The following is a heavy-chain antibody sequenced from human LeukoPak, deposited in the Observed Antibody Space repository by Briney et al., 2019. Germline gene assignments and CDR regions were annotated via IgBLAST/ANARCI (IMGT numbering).Heavy chain of an antibody. Sequence: PGGSLRLSCAASGFTFSNYWMSWVRQAPGKGLEWVANIQQDGSERYYVDSVKGRFTISRDNAKNSLYLQMNSLRAEDTAVYYCARDMYGDYVFDYWGQGTLVTVSS. J-gene: IGHJ4*02. CDR1: GFTFSNYW. V-gene: IGHV3-7*01. CDR3: ARDMYGDYVFDY. D-gene: IGHD4-17*01. CDR2: IQQDGSER.